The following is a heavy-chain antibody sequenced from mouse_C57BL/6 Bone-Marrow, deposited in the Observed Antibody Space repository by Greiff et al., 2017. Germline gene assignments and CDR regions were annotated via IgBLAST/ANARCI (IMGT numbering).Heavy chain of an antibody. CDR1: GFTFSDYY. Sequence: EVKLEESGGGLVQPGGSLKLSCAASGFTFSDYYMYWVRQTPEKRLEWVAYISNGGGSTYYPDTVKGRFTISRDNAKNTLYLQMSRLKSEDTAMYYCARHRRDYFDYWGQGTTLTVSS. J-gene: IGHJ2*01. CDR3: ARHRRDYFDY. CDR2: ISNGGGST. V-gene: IGHV5-12*01.